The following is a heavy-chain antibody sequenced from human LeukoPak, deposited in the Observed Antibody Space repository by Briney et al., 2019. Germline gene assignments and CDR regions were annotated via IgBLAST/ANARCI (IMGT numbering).Heavy chain of an antibody. D-gene: IGHD5-12*01. V-gene: IGHV3-48*01. Sequence: PGGSLRLSCAASGFTFSSYSMNWVRQAPGKGLEWVSYISSSSSTIYYADSVKGRFTISRDNAKNSLYLQMNSLRAEDTALYYSANRRGYIGYDKGELDCWGQGTLVTVSS. CDR2: ISSSSSTI. J-gene: IGHJ4*02. CDR1: GFTFSSYS. CDR3: ANRRGYIGYDKGELDC.